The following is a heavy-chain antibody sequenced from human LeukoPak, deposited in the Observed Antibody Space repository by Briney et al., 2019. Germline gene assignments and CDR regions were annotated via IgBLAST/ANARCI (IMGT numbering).Heavy chain of an antibody. J-gene: IGHJ3*02. CDR1: GGTFSSYA. V-gene: IGHV1-69*13. D-gene: IGHD3-22*01. CDR2: IIPIFGTA. CDR3: ASYYYDSSGYYLPDAFDI. Sequence: ASVKVSCKASGGTFSSYAISWVRQAPGQGLEWMGGIIPIFGTANYAQKFQGRATITADESTSTAYMELSSLRSEDTAVYYCASYYYDSSGYYLPDAFDIWGQGTMVTVSS.